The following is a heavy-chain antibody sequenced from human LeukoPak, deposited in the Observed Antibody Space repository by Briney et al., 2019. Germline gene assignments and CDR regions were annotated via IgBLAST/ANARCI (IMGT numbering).Heavy chain of an antibody. V-gene: IGHV3-7*01. CDR1: GFTFSSYW. CDR2: IKQDGSEK. J-gene: IGHJ5*02. D-gene: IGHD6-6*01. Sequence: PGGFLRLSCAASGFTFSSYWMSWVRQAPGKGLEWVANIKQDGSEKYYVDSVKGRFTISRDNAKNSLYPQMNSLRAEDTAVYYCARDWWRYSSSSQESYNWFDPWGQGTLVTVSS. CDR3: ARDWWRYSSSSQESYNWFDP.